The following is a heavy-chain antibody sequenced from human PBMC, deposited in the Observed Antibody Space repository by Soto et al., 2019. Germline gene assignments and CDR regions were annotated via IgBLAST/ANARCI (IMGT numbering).Heavy chain of an antibody. CDR1: GFTFSSYA. V-gene: IGHV3-23*01. CDR3: AKGPRYSSGPYYYYGMDV. CDR2: ISGSGGST. Sequence: GGSLRLSCAASGFTFSSYAMSWVRQAPGKGLEWVSAISGSGGSTYYADSVKGRFTISRDNSKNTLYLQMNSLRAEDTAVYYCAKGPRYSSGPYYYYGMDVWGQGTTVTVSS. D-gene: IGHD6-19*01. J-gene: IGHJ6*02.